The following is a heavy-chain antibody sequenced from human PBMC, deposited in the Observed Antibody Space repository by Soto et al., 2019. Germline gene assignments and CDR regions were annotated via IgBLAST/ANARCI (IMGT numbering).Heavy chain of an antibody. CDR1: GGSISSYY. Sequence: QVQLQESGPGLVKPSETLSLTCTVSGGSISSYYWSWIRQPPGKGLEWIGYIYYSGSTNYNPSLTGRVTISVDTSKNQFALKLSSVTAADTAVYYGARVWGGAFDIWGQGTMVTVSS. D-gene: IGHD3-10*01. J-gene: IGHJ3*02. V-gene: IGHV4-59*01. CDR3: ARVWGGAFDI. CDR2: IYYSGST.